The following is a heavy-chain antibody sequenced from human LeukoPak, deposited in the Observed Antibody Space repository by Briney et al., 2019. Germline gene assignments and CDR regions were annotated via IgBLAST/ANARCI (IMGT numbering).Heavy chain of an antibody. CDR3: ASGECGY. V-gene: IGHV4-34*01. Sequence: PSETLSLTCAVYGGSFSGYYRSWIRQPPGKGLEWIGEINHSGSTNYNPSLKSRVTISVDTSKNQFSLKLSSVTAADTAVYYCASGECGYWGQGTLVIVTS. CDR2: INHSGST. CDR1: GGSFSGYY. J-gene: IGHJ4*02.